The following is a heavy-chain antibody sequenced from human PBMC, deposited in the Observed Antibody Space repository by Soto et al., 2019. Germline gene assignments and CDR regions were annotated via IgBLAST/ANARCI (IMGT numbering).Heavy chain of an antibody. V-gene: IGHV5-51*01. CDR2: IYPGDSDT. J-gene: IGHJ6*02. D-gene: IGHD2-2*01. CDR3: ARTRYCSSTSCYWGMDV. Sequence: GESLKISCKGSGYSFTSYWIGWVRQMPGKGLEWMGIIYPGDSDTRYSPSFQGQVTISADKSISTAYLQWSSLKASDTAMYYCARTRYCSSTSCYWGMDVWGQGTTVTVSS. CDR1: GYSFTSYW.